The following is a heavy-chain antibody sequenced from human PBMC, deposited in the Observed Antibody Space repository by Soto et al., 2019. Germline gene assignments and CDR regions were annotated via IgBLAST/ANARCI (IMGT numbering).Heavy chain of an antibody. V-gene: IGHV4-59*01. CDR2: IYYSGST. CDR3: ARVYSSGWGGYYYYGMDV. Sequence: SETLSLTCIVSGGSISSYYWSWIRQPPGKGLEWIGYIYYSGSTNYNPSLKSRVTISVDTSKNQFSLKLSSVTAADTAVYYCARVYSSGWGGYYYYGMDVWGQGTTVTVS. CDR1: GGSISSYY. J-gene: IGHJ6*02. D-gene: IGHD6-19*01.